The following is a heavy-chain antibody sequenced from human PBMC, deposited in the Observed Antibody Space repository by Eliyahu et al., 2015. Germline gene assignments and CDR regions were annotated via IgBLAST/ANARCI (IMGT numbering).Heavy chain of an antibody. CDR3: ARDHVCSGGSCYEGVLPWSKGDSVFGMDV. D-gene: IGHD2-15*01. J-gene: IGHJ6*02. Sequence: QVQLVQSGAEVKKPGASVKVSCKASGYTFTSHGISWVRQAPGQGLEWMGWISTYNGDTNYAQKVKGRVTMTTDTSTTTAYMELRSLRSEDTAVYFCARDHVCSGGSCYEGVLPWSKGDSVFGMDVWGQGTTVTVSS. CDR1: GYTFTSHG. V-gene: IGHV1-18*01. CDR2: ISTYNGDT.